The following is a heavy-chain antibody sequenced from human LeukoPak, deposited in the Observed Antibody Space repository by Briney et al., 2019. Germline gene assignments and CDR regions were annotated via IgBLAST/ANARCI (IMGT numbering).Heavy chain of an antibody. V-gene: IGHV1-18*01. J-gene: IGHJ4*02. CDR1: GYTSTTYG. D-gene: IGHD3-9*01. Sequence: ASVKVSCKTSGYTSTTYGLSWVRQAPGQGLEWMGWTCNTYTHYAETLRDRLTMTTDTSTSASYMELRSLRSDDTAVYYCARALAQGGSFDLYYFDSWGQGSLVTVSS. CDR2: TCNTYT. CDR3: ARALAQGGSFDLYYFDS.